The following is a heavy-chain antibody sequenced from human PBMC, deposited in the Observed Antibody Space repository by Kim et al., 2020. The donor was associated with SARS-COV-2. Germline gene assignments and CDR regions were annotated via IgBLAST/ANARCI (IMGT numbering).Heavy chain of an antibody. CDR3: AKDLRVGYSYGYRYFDY. D-gene: IGHD5-18*01. Sequence: GGSLRLSCAASGFTFSSYAMSWVRQAPGKGLEWVSAISGSGGSTYYADSVKGRFTISRDNSKNTLYLQMNSLRAEDTAVYYCAKDLRVGYSYGYRYFDYWGQGTLVTVSS. CDR2: ISGSGGST. J-gene: IGHJ4*02. CDR1: GFTFSSYA. V-gene: IGHV3-23*01.